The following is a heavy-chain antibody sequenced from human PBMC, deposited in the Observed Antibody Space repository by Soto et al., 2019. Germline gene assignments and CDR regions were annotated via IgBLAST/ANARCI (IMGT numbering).Heavy chain of an antibody. CDR2: VLSNGGST. CDR3: AKGGVSRPDY. V-gene: IGHV3-23*01. J-gene: IGHJ4*02. D-gene: IGHD3-10*01. CDR1: GFIFSSYA. Sequence: PGGSLRLSCAASGFIFSSYAMTCVLQAPGKGLEWVSSVLSNGGSTYYADSVKGRFTISRDNSKNTLYLQMNSLCAEDTSVYYCAKGGVSRPDYWGQGSQVTVSS.